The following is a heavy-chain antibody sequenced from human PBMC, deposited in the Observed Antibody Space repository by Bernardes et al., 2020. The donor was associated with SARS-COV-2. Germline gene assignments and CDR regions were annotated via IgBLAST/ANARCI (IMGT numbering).Heavy chain of an antibody. D-gene: IGHD5-18*01. J-gene: IGHJ6*02. Sequence: GGSLRLSCVASGFTFNNFGMHWVRQAPGKGLEWVAVISYEGSKKYYADSVEGRFTISKDNSKNTVYLQMNSLRPEDTAVYYCAKVQAILWIRPYYSAMDVWGQGTTVAVSS. V-gene: IGHV3-30*18. CDR3: AKVQAILWIRPYYSAMDV. CDR1: GFTFNNFG. CDR2: ISYEGSKK.